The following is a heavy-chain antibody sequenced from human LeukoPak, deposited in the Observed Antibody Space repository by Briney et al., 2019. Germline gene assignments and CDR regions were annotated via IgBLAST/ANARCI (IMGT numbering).Heavy chain of an antibody. CDR2: IYPGGDS. V-gene: IGHV3-53*05. CDR3: ARLNFGDDY. J-gene: IGHJ4*02. D-gene: IGHD4-17*01. Sequence: PGPSLRLSCAASGFNVGSKHMNSVRQAPGKGLEWVSGIYPGGDSYYADSLKGRFIISRDISKNTVFLQMNSLRDEDTAVYYCARLNFGDDYWGQGALVTVSS. CDR1: GFNVGSKH.